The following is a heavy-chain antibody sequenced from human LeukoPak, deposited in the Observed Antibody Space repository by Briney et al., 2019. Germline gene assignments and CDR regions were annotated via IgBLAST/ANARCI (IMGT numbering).Heavy chain of an antibody. CDR3: ARDSEDIVVVVVATPPLDY. Sequence: GGSLRLSCAASGFTFSNYWMSWVRQAPGKGLEWVANIKQDGSEKYFVDSMKGRFTISRDNAKNSLYLQMNSLRAEDTAVYYCARDSEDIVVVVVATPPLDYWGQGTLVTVSS. CDR1: GFTFSNYW. D-gene: IGHD2-15*01. V-gene: IGHV3-7*03. CDR2: IKQDGSEK. J-gene: IGHJ4*02.